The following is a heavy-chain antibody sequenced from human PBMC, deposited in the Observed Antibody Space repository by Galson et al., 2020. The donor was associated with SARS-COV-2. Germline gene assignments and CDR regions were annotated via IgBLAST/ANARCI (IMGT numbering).Heavy chain of an antibody. CDR1: GFTFSNYV. CDR3: ARGGEWELTHYFDY. D-gene: IGHD1-26*01. CDR2: ISSDGSNS. Sequence: GESLKISCAASGFTFSNYVMHWVRQAPGKGPEWVAVISSDGSNSFYADSLKGRFTISRDNSKSTLYLQMNSLRAEDTAVYYCARGGEWELTHYFDYWGQGTLVTVSS. J-gene: IGHJ4*02. V-gene: IGHV3-30*04.